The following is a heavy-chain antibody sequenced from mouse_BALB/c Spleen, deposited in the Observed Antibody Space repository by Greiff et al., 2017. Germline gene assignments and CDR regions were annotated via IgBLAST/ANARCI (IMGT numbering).Heavy chain of an antibody. CDR3: ARTDYRYLYWYFDV. Sequence: QLQESGPELVKPGASVKMSCKASGYTFTSYVMHWVKQKPGQGLEWIGYINPYNDGTKYNEKFKGKATLTSDKSSSTAYMELSSLTSEDSAVYYCARTDYRYLYWYFDVWGAGTTVTVSS. D-gene: IGHD2-14*01. CDR2: INPYNDGT. J-gene: IGHJ1*01. V-gene: IGHV1-14*01. CDR1: GYTFTSYV.